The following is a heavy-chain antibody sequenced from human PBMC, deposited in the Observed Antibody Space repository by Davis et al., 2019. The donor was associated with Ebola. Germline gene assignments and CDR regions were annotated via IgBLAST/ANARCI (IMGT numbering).Heavy chain of an antibody. D-gene: IGHD4-11*01. CDR3: ARLDYSDYYSFDY. CDR2: IYKSGST. V-gene: IGHV4-59*01. Sequence: SETLSLTCTVSGGSISSYSWSWIRQPPGKGLEWLGLIYKSGSTNYNPSLKGRVAISLDTSKNQFSLKLSPVTAADTAVYYCARLDYSDYYSFDYWGQGTLVTVSS. J-gene: IGHJ4*02. CDR1: GGSISSYS.